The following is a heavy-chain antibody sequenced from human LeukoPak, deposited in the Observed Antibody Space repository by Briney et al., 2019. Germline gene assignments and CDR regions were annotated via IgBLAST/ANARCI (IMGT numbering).Heavy chain of an antibody. CDR2: IDARGNT. CDR1: GGSISSGSYY. CDR3: AREPYTGGYVCARDWYFDL. D-gene: IGHD1-26*01. Sequence: SQTLSLTCTDSGGSISSGSYYWSWIRQAAGKRLESIGSIDARGNTNDNPSLKSRVAISVDTSKNQFSLKLSSVTAADTAIYYCAREPYTGGYVCARDWYFDLWGLGTLVTVSS. J-gene: IGHJ2*01. V-gene: IGHV4-61*02.